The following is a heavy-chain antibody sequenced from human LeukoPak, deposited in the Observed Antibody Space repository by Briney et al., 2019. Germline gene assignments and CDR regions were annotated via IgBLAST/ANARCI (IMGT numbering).Heavy chain of an antibody. CDR2: IYYRGST. Sequence: SETLSLTCTVSGGSISSTSYYWGWIRQPPGKGLEWIGSIYYRGSTYYNPSLKSRVTISVDTSKNQFSLKLSSVTAADTAVYYCARDPDMSSYGLVSWFDPWGQGTLVTVSS. J-gene: IGHJ5*02. CDR1: GGSISSTSYY. D-gene: IGHD5-18*01. V-gene: IGHV4-39*02. CDR3: ARDPDMSSYGLVSWFDP.